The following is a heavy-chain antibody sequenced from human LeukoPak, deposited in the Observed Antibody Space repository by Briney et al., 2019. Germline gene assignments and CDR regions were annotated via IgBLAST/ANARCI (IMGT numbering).Heavy chain of an antibody. V-gene: IGHV3-23*01. Sequence: GGSLRLFCSASGITFCSYAMSWVRQAPGKGLEGVSAISGSGGSTYYADSVKCRVTITRDNSKNTLYLQMNSLRAEDTDVYYCAKDRRFDNTIEKYMDDWGKGTTVTVSS. J-gene: IGHJ6*03. CDR2: ISGSGGST. CDR1: GITFCSYA. CDR3: AKDRRFDNTIEKYMDD. D-gene: IGHD3-10*01.